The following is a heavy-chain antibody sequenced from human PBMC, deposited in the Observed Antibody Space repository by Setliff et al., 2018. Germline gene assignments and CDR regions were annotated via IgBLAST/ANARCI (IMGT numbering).Heavy chain of an antibody. CDR1: GDTLTSYY. Sequence: SETLSLTCSVSGDTLTSYYWSWIRQPPGKRLEWIGYIQGGGTTKYNPSLGSRISMSLDTSKNQISLNLTSVTAADTAMYYCARDQFSSGWYGAPESYFDCWGQGILVTVSS. D-gene: IGHD6-19*01. CDR3: ARDQFSSGWYGAPESYFDC. J-gene: IGHJ4*02. CDR2: IQGGGTT. V-gene: IGHV4-59*01.